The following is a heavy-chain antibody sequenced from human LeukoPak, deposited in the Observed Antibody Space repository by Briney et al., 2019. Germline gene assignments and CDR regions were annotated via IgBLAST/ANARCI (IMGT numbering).Heavy chain of an antibody. CDR3: ARSDYDFWSGYFGG. Sequence: SETLSLTCTVSGGSISSHYWSWVRQPPGKGLEWIGYIYYSGSTNYNPSLKSRVTISVDTSKNQFSLKLSSVTAADTAVYYCARSDYDFWSGYFGGWGQGTLVTVSS. CDR2: IYYSGST. V-gene: IGHV4-59*11. D-gene: IGHD3-3*01. CDR1: GGSISSHY. J-gene: IGHJ4*02.